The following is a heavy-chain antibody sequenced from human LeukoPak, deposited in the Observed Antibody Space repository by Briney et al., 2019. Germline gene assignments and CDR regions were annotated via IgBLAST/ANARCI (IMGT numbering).Heavy chain of an antibody. J-gene: IGHJ4*02. CDR2: IYYSGST. CDR1: GGSISSSSYY. CDR3: ARVGSDWGLNLFIDY. Sequence: SETLSLTCTVSGGSISSSSYYWGWIRQPPGKGLEWIGSIYYSGSTYYNPSLKSRVTISVDTSKNQFSLKLSSVTAADTAVYYCARVGSDWGLNLFIDYWGQGTLVTVSS. V-gene: IGHV4-39*07. D-gene: IGHD2-21*02.